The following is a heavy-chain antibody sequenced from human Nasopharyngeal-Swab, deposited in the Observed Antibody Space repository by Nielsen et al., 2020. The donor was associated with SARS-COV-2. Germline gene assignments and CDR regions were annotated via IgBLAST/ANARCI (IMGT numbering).Heavy chain of an antibody. CDR3: ARGSYHYDSSGYYDY. V-gene: IGHV3-21*01. CDR2: ISSSSSYI. CDR1: GFTFSSYS. D-gene: IGHD3-22*01. Sequence: GESLKISCAASGFTFSSYSMNWVRQAPGKGLEWVSSISSSSSYIYYADSVKGRFTISRDNAKNSLYLQMNSLRAEDTAVYYCARGSYHYDSSGYYDYWGQGTLVTVSS. J-gene: IGHJ4*02.